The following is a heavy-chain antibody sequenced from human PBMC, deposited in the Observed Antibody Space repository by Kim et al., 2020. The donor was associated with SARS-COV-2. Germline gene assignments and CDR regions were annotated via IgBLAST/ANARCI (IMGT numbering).Heavy chain of an antibody. Sequence: GGSLRLSCAASGFTFSSYSMNWVRQAPGKGLEWVSSISSSSSYIYYADSVKGRFTISRDNAKNSLYLQMNSLRAEDTAVYYCARGVGATRRVAFDIWGQGTMVTVSS. J-gene: IGHJ3*02. D-gene: IGHD1-26*01. CDR1: GFTFSSYS. CDR2: ISSSSSYI. CDR3: ARGVGATRRVAFDI. V-gene: IGHV3-21*01.